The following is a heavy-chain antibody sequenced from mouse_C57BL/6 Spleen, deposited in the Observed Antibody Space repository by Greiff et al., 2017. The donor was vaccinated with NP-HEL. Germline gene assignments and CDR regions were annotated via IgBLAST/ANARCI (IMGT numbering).Heavy chain of an antibody. CDR1: GYAFSSSW. CDR3: AKNLYCSPGYFDV. V-gene: IGHV1-82*01. J-gene: IGHJ1*03. D-gene: IGHD1-1*01. Sequence: QVQLKESGPELVKPGASVKISCKASGYAFSSSWMNWVKQRPGKGLEWIGRIYPGDGDTNYNGKFKGKATLTADKSSSTAYMQLSSLTSEDSAVYFCAKNLYCSPGYFDVWGTGTTVTVSS. CDR2: IYPGDGDT.